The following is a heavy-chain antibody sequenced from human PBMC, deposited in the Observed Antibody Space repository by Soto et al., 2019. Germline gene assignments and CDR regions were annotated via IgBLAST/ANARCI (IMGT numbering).Heavy chain of an antibody. V-gene: IGHV3-48*02. CDR1: GFTFSSYS. CDR2: ISSSSSTI. CDR3: AREALRAIDYYGMDV. D-gene: IGHD5-12*01. J-gene: IGHJ6*02. Sequence: EVQLVESGGGLVQPGGSLRLSCAASGFTFSSYSMNWVRQAPGKGLEWVSYISSSSSTIYYADSVKGRFTISRDNAKNSLYLQMNSLRDEDTAVYYCAREALRAIDYYGMDVWCQGTTVTVSS.